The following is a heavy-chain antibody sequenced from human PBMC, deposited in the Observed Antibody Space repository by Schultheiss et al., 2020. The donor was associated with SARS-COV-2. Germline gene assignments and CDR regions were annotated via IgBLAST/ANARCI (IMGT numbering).Heavy chain of an antibody. D-gene: IGHD4-17*01. Sequence: SVKVSCKASGYTFTSYGISWVRQAPGQGLEWMGGIIPIFGTANYAQKFQGRVTITADESTSTAYMELSSLRSDDTAVYYCARESYGDYGVDFDYWGQGTLVTVSS. V-gene: IGHV1-69*13. J-gene: IGHJ4*02. CDR2: IIPIFGTA. CDR3: ARESYGDYGVDFDY. CDR1: GYTFTSYG.